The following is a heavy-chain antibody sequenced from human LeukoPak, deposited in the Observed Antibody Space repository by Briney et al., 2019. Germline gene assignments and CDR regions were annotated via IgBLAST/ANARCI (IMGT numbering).Heavy chain of an antibody. CDR1: GFTFSNAW. V-gene: IGHV3-15*01. D-gene: IGHD2-15*01. CDR3: TALIPPALYCSGGSCYADAFDI. J-gene: IGHJ3*02. CDR2: IKSKTDGGTT. Sequence: PGGSLRLSCAASGFTFSNAWMSWVRQAPGKGLEWVGRIKSKTDGGTTDYAAPVKGRFTISRDDSKNTLYLQMNSLKTEDTAVYYCTALIPPALYCSGGSCYADAFDIWGQGTMVTVSS.